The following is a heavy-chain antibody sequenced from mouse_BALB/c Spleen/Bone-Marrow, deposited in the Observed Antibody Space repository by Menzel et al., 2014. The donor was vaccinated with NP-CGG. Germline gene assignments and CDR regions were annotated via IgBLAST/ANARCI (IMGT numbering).Heavy chain of an antibody. CDR1: GFNIKDTY. J-gene: IGHJ2*01. V-gene: IGHV14-3*02. CDR2: IDPANGNT. Sequence: EVKLLESGAELVKPGASVKLSCTASGFNIKDTYMHWVKQRPDQGLEWIGRIDPANGNTKYNPKFQGKATITSDTSSNTAYLQLSSLTSGDTAVYYCVGWEDYWCQGTTLTVPS. D-gene: IGHD4-1*01. CDR3: VGWEDY.